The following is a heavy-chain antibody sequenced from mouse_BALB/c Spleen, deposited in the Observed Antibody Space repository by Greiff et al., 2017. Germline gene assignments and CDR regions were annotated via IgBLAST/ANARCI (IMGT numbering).Heavy chain of an antibody. J-gene: IGHJ3*01. CDR2: MWGGGST. CDR3: AKHGKGNYDWLDY. Sequence: VKLMESGPGLVAPSQSLSISCTASGFSFTDYGVCWVRQPPGKGLEWLGVMWGGGSTYYNSAHKSRLSISKDNSKSQVFLKMNRLQTDDTAMYYCAKHGKGNYDWLDYWGQGTLVTVSA. CDR1: GFSFTDYG. D-gene: IGHD2-1*01. V-gene: IGHV2-6-5*01.